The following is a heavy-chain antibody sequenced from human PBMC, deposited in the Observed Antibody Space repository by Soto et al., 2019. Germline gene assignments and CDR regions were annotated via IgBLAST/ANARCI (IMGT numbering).Heavy chain of an antibody. D-gene: IGHD3-10*01. CDR2: IWYDGSNQ. CDR3: ARDPSHGSGTYLDY. J-gene: IGHJ4*02. V-gene: IGHV3-33*01. CDR1: GFRFNNFG. Sequence: GGSLRLSCVASGFRFNNFGMHWVRQASGKGLEWVAVIWYDGSNQYYADSVKGRFTISRDNSKNTLFLQMSSLRAEDTAVYFCARDPSHGSGTYLDYWGQGALVTVSS.